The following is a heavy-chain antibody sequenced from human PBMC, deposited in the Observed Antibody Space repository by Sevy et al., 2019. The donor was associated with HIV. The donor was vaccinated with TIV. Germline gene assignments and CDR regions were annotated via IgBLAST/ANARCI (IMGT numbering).Heavy chain of an antibody. CDR1: GASIRDSSYY. J-gene: IGHJ3*02. Sequence: SETLSLTCTVSGASIRDSSYYWAWIRQPPGKGLEWIGNIYSYGGPYYNSSLKSRVTISVDTCKNQFSLSLTSVTAADTAIYFCARSMEQQLDAFDIWGQGTMVTVSS. D-gene: IGHD6-13*01. V-gene: IGHV4-39*01. CDR2: IYSYGGP. CDR3: ARSMEQQLDAFDI.